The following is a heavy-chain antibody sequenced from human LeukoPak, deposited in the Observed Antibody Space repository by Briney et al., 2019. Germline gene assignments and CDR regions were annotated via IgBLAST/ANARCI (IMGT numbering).Heavy chain of an antibody. CDR2: INTNTGNP. CDR3: ARGGGYNFRAINWFDP. CDR1: GYTLTSYA. Sequence: GASVKVSCKASGYTLTSYAMNWVRQAPGQGLEWMGWINTNTGNPTYAQGFTGRFVFSLDTSVSTAYLQISSLKAEDTAVYYCARGGGYNFRAINWFDPWGQGTLVTVSS. J-gene: IGHJ5*02. V-gene: IGHV7-4-1*02. D-gene: IGHD5-24*01.